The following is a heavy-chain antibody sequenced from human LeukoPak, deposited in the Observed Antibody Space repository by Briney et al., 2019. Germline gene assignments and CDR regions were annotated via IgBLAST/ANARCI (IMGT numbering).Heavy chain of an antibody. Sequence: GGSLRLSCAASGFTFSSYSMNWVRQAPGKGLEWVSSISSSSSYIYYADSVKGRFTISRDNAKNSLYLQMNSLRAEDTAVYYCARLPNYYDSSGSAWGQGTLVTVSS. CDR2: ISSSSSYI. V-gene: IGHV3-21*01. D-gene: IGHD3-22*01. CDR1: GFTFSSYS. CDR3: ARLPNYYDSSGSA. J-gene: IGHJ5*02.